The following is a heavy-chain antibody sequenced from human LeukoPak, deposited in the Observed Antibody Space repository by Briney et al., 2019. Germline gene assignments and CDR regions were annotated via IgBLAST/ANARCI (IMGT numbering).Heavy chain of an antibody. D-gene: IGHD6-13*01. V-gene: IGHV3-21*01. CDR3: ARDYHLGYFDY. CDR1: GFTFSSYS. J-gene: IGHJ4*02. Sequence: GGSLRLPCAASGFTFSSYSMNWVRQAPGKGLEWVSSISSSSSYIYYADSVKGRFTISRDNAKNSLYLQMNSLRAEDTAVYYCARDYHLGYFDYWGQGTLVTVSS. CDR2: ISSSSSYI.